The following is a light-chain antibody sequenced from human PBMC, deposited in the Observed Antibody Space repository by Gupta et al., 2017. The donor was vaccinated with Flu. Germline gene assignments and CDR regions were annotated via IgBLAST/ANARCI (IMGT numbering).Light chain of an antibody. CDR3: QTYDVTLRGPI. Sequence: QSVLTQPPAVSGAPGQRATIASLGVSSNIGAGYDVHWYQQSPGAVPKLLIFDSSSRPSGVPDRISGSKSGTSASLTITGLQADDEADYYCQTYDVTLRGPILGGGTKLTVL. CDR2: DSS. CDR1: SSNIGAGYD. V-gene: IGLV1-40*01. J-gene: IGLJ2*01.